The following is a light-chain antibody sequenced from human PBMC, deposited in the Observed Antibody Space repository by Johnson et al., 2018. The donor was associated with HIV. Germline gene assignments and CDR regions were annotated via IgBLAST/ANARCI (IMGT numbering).Light chain of an antibody. CDR3: GTWASSLSAGGV. CDR2: DNN. Sequence: QSVLTQPPSVSAAPGQKVTISCSGSSSNIGNNYVSWYQQLPGTAPKLLIYDNNKRPSGIPDRFSGSKSGTSATLGITGLQTRDEADYYCGTWASSLSAGGVFGTGTEVTVL. CDR1: SSNIGNNY. J-gene: IGLJ1*01. V-gene: IGLV1-51*01.